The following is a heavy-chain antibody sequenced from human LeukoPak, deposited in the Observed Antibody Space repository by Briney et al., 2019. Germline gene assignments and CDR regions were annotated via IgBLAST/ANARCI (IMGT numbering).Heavy chain of an antibody. Sequence: GGSLRLSCEASGFIFDHYALHWVRQAPHKGLEWVAVIWSDGTNRYYADSVKGRFSIFRDDSQKRVFLQMNSLRAEDTAVYYCVRDAQRGFDYSNSLQYWGQGALVTVSS. D-gene: IGHD4-11*01. CDR1: GFIFDHYA. V-gene: IGHV3-33*01. J-gene: IGHJ4*02. CDR2: IWSDGTNR. CDR3: VRDAQRGFDYSNSLQY.